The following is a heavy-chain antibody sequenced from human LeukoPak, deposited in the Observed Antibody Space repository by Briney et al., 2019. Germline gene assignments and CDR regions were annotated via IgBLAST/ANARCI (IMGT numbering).Heavy chain of an antibody. D-gene: IGHD2-2*01. V-gene: IGHV1-18*01. CDR3: ARGGVVVPAAHYYYYGMDV. CDR1: GYTFTSYG. J-gene: IGHJ6*02. CDR2: ISAYNGNT. Sequence: ASVKVSCKASGYTFTSYGISWVRQAPGQGLEWMGWISAYNGNTNYAQKLQGRVTMTTGTSTSTAYMELRSLGSDDTAVYYCARGGVVVPAAHYYYYGMDVWGQGTTVTVSS.